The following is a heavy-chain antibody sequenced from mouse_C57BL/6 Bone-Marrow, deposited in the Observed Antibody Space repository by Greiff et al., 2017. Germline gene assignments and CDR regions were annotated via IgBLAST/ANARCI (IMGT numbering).Heavy chain of an antibody. CDR3: ARSLATASSDY. CDR1: GYTFTSYW. D-gene: IGHD1-2*01. V-gene: IGHV1-59*01. J-gene: IGHJ2*01. CDR2: IDPSDSYT. Sequence: QVQLQQPGAELVRPGTSVKLSCKASGYTFTSYWMHWVKQRPGQGLEWIGVIDPSDSYTTYNQKFKGKATLTVDTSSSTAYMQLSSRTSEDSAVYYFARSLATASSDYWGQGTTLTVAS.